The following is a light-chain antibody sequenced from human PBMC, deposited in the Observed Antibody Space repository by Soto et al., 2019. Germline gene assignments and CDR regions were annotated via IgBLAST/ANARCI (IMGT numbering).Light chain of an antibody. CDR3: GAHAGSNTVV. V-gene: IGLV2-8*01. CDR1: SGDIGAYNY. Sequence: QSVLTQSPSASASPGQSVTISCTGSSGDIGAYNYVSWYQQHPGKAPKLIIYEVNKRPSGVPDRFSGSKSGITASLTVSGLQADDEADYFCGAHAGSNTVVFGGGTQLTVL. J-gene: IGLJ7*01. CDR2: EVN.